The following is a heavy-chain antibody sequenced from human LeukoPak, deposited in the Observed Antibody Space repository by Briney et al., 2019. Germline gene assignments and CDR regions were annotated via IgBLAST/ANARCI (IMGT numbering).Heavy chain of an antibody. J-gene: IGHJ3*02. Sequence: SETLSLTCAVYGGSFSGYYWSWIRQPPGKGLEWIGEFNHSGSTNYNPSLKSRVTISVDTSKNQFSLKLSSVTAADTAVYYCARRYYGSGSYLARAFDIWGQGTMVTVSS. V-gene: IGHV4-34*01. CDR2: FNHSGST. CDR3: ARRYYGSGSYLARAFDI. CDR1: GGSFSGYY. D-gene: IGHD3-10*01.